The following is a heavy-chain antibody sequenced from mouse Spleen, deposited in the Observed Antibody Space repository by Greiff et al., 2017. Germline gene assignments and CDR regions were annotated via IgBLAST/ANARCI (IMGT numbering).Heavy chain of an antibody. Sequence: QVQLKQPGAELVMPGASVKLSCKASGYTFTSYWMHWVKQRPGQGLEWIGEIDPSDSYTNYNQKFKGKATLTVDKSSSTAYMQLSSLTSEDSAVYYCAGLRAWFAYWGQGTLVTVSA. CDR3: AGLRAWFAY. V-gene: IGHV1-69*01. CDR2: IDPSDSYT. D-gene: IGHD2-4*01. CDR1: GYTFTSYW. J-gene: IGHJ3*01.